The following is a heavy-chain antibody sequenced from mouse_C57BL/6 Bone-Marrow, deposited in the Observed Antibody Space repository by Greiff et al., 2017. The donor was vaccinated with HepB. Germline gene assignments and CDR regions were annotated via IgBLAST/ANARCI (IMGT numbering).Heavy chain of an antibody. CDR2: ISSGGDYI. CDR1: GFTFSSYA. CDR3: TRGAYGSSQVVYCDY. D-gene: IGHD1-1*01. Sequence: EVQGVESGEGLVKPGGSLKLSCAASGFTFSSYAMSWVRQTPEKRLEWVPYISSGGDYIYYADTVKGRFTTSRDNARNTLYKQMGSLKSEDTAMYYCTRGAYGSSQVVYCDYRGQGTTL. J-gene: IGHJ2*01. V-gene: IGHV5-9-1*02.